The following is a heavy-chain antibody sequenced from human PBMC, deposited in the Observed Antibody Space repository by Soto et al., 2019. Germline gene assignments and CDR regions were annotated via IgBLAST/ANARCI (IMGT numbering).Heavy chain of an antibody. CDR1: GGSISSGGYS. D-gene: IGHD3-10*01. Sequence: SETLSLTCAVSGGSISSGGYSWSWIRQPPGKGLEWIGYIYHSGSTNYSPSLERRVTISVDTSKNQFSLKLSSVTAADTAVYYCARRYGSAFDFWGQGTMVTVSS. J-gene: IGHJ3*01. CDR3: ARRYGSAFDF. CDR2: IYHSGST. V-gene: IGHV4-30-2*02.